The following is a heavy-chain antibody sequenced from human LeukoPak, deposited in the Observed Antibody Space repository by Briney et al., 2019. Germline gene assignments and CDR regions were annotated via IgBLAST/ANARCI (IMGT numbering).Heavy chain of an antibody. Sequence: GGSLRLSCAASGFTFSSYWMHWVRQAPGKGLVWVSRINSDGSSTNYADSVKGRFTISRDNAKNTLYLQMNSLRAEDTVVYYCARAAYSSTWYSRYFDLWGRGTLVTVSS. D-gene: IGHD6-13*01. J-gene: IGHJ2*01. CDR2: INSDGSST. CDR1: GFTFSSYW. V-gene: IGHV3-74*01. CDR3: ARAAYSSTWYSRYFDL.